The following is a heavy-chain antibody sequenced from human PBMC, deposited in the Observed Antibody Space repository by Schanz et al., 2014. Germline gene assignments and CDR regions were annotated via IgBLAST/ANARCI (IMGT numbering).Heavy chain of an antibody. J-gene: IGHJ6*02. CDR2: IFFRGST. V-gene: IGHV4-30-4*07. CDR1: GGSISSGGYS. CDR3: YGMDV. Sequence: QVQLQESGPGLVKPSQTLSLTCAVSGGSISSGGYSWSWIRQPPGKGLEWIGYIFFRGSTYYNPSLKSRVTISIDTSKNQFSPRLTSVTAADTAVYYCYGMDVWGQGTTVTVSS.